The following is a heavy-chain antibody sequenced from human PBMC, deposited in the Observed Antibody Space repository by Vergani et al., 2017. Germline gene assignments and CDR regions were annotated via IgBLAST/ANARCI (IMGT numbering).Heavy chain of an antibody. J-gene: IGHJ4*02. CDR3: AREVYDFWSGYYTEIFDY. D-gene: IGHD3-3*01. CDR2: IYYSGST. CDR1: GGSISSYY. V-gene: IGHV4-59*01. Sequence: VQLVESGPGLVKPSETLSLTCTVSGGSISSYYWSWIRQPPGKGLEWIGYIYYSGSTNYNPSLKSRVTISVDTSKNQFSLKLSSVTAADTAVYYCAREVYDFWSGYYTEIFDYWGQGTLVTVSS.